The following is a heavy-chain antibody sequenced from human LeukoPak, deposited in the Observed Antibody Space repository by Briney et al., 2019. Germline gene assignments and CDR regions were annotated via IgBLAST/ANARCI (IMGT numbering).Heavy chain of an antibody. CDR2: INWNGGST. CDR3: ASEGFYDSSGYQLDY. Sequence: GGSLRLSCAASGFTFDDYGMSWVRQAPGKGLEWVSGINWNGGSTGYADSVKGRFTISRDDAKNSLYLQMNSLRAEDTALYYCASEGFYDSSGYQLDYWGQGTLVTVSS. J-gene: IGHJ4*02. CDR1: GFTFDDYG. V-gene: IGHV3-20*04. D-gene: IGHD3-22*01.